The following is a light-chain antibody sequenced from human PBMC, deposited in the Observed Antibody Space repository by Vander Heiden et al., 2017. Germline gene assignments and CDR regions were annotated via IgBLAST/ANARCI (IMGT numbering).Light chain of an antibody. CDR1: VLSKQY. CDR2: KDT. J-gene: IGLJ2*01. CDR3: QSADSGATDVV. V-gene: IGLV3-25*03. Sequence: SYQLTQPPSVSVSTGQTARITCSADVLSKQYSHWYQQKSGQAPLLLIFKDTERPSGIPERFSGSTSGTTVTLTITGVQSEDEADYYCQSADSGATDVVFGGGTKLTVL.